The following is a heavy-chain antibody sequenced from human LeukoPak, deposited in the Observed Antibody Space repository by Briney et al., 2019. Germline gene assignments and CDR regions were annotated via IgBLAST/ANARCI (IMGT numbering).Heavy chain of an antibody. J-gene: IGHJ4*02. CDR2: IYYSGST. V-gene: IGHV4-30-4*01. CDR1: GGSISSGDYY. CDR3: VRDRGYSSGWYPGY. D-gene: IGHD6-19*01. Sequence: SETLSLTCTVSGGSISSGDYYWSWIRQPPGKGLEWIGYIYYSGSTYYNPSLKSRVTISVDTSKNQFSLKLSSVTAADTAVYYCVRDRGYSSGWYPGYWGQGTLVTVSS.